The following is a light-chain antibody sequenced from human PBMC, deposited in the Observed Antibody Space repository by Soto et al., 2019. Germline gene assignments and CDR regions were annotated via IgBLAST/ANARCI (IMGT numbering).Light chain of an antibody. CDR2: DVS. CDR3: QQLCMYPST. V-gene: IGKV1-5*01. CDR1: QSTRSR. J-gene: IGKJ4*01. Sequence: MPMTPAPSSLSRSVAHTLTINWRASQSTRSRLAWYQERPGKAPKVLIYDVSSGESGVPSRFSGSGSGREFTLTITSLQPDDFATYYCQQLCMYPSTFGGGTKVDIK.